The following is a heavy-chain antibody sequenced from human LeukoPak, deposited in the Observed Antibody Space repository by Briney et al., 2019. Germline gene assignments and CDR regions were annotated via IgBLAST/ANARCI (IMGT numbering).Heavy chain of an antibody. V-gene: IGHV3-53*01. CDR3: ARDAGEGVYGMDV. CDR1: GFTVSSNY. D-gene: IGHD3-10*01. CDR2: IYSGGST. J-gene: IGHJ6*02. Sequence: GGSLRLSCAASGFTVSSNYMSWVRQAPGKGLEWVSVIYSGGSTYYADSVKGRFTISRDNSKNTLYLQMNSLRAEDTAVYYCARDAGEGVYGMDVWGQGTTVTVSS.